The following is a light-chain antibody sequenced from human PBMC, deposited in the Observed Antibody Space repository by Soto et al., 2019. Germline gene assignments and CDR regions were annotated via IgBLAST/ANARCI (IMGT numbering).Light chain of an antibody. CDR2: GAS. Sequence: EIVITQSPDSRFVSLGEGATLSCRASQSVSSHLAWYQHKPGQAPRLLIYGASTRAYGIPARFSGSGSETDFTLTISSLQSEDSALYYCQQYHNWRAITFGQGTRLEIK. CDR1: QSVSSH. J-gene: IGKJ5*01. V-gene: IGKV3-15*01. CDR3: QQYHNWRAIT.